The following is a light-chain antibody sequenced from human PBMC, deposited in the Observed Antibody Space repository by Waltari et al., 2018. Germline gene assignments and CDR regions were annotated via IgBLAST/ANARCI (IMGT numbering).Light chain of an antibody. V-gene: IGKV4-1*01. CDR1: QSLFYSSNNKNY. J-gene: IGKJ4*01. Sequence: DVVMTQSPDFLAVSLGERANIHCKSSQSLFYSSNNKNYFAWYQQKPGQPPKLLIYWASTRDSGVPDRFSGSGSGTDFTLTISSLQAEDVAIYFCQQYYITPLSFGGGTRVEIK. CDR3: QQYYITPLS. CDR2: WAS.